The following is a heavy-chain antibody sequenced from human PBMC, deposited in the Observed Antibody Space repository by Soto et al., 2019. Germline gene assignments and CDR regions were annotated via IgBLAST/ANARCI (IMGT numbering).Heavy chain of an antibody. CDR1: GCSVSSSSYY. D-gene: IGHD3-16*02. V-gene: IGHV4-39*01. Sequence: PSETLSLTCTFSGCSVSSSSYYWGWVRQPPGKGLEWIGSVYYSGSTYYNPSLESRVTISVDKSKNQFSLKLMPLSAADTALYYCAKARELSTRYYFDYWGQGTLVTVSS. CDR2: VYYSGST. J-gene: IGHJ4*02. CDR3: AKARELSTRYYFDY.